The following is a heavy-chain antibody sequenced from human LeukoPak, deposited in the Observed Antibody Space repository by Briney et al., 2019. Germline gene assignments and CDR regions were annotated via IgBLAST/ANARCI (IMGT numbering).Heavy chain of an antibody. CDR3: AKDSGLAVTD. Sequence: PGGSLRLSCAASGFTFDDYAMHWVRQAPGKGLVWVSGISWNSGSIGYADSVKGRFTISRDNAKNSLYLQMNSLRAEDTALYYCAKDSGLAVTDWGQGTLVTVSS. CDR2: ISWNSGSI. J-gene: IGHJ4*02. V-gene: IGHV3-9*01. D-gene: IGHD6-19*01. CDR1: GFTFDDYA.